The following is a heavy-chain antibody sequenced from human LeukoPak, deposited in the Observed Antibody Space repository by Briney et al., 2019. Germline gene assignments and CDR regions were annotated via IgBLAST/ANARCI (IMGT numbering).Heavy chain of an antibody. D-gene: IGHD6-13*01. J-gene: IGHJ4*02. CDR3: AKDPLLYSSSWPYYFDY. CDR1: GFTFDDYA. CDR2: ISWNSGSI. V-gene: IGHV3-9*01. Sequence: PGGSLRLSCAASGFTFDDYAMHWVRQAPGKGLEWVSGISWNSGSIGYADSVKGRFTISRDNAKHSLYLQMNSLRAEDTALYYCAKDPLLYSSSWPYYFDYWGQGTLVTVSS.